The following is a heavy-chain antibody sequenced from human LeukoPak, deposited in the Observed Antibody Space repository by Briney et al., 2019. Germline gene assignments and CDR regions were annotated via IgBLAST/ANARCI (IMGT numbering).Heavy chain of an antibody. J-gene: IGHJ4*02. V-gene: IGHV4-4*09. CDR3: ARHTPSTAGTTPDEFDY. D-gene: IGHD1-7*01. Sequence: SETLSLTCTVSGGSISSYYWSWIRQPPGKGLEWIGYIYTSGSTNSNPSLKSRVTISVDTSKNQFSLKLSSVTAADTAVYYCARHTPSTAGTTPDEFDYWGQGTLVTVSS. CDR2: IYTSGST. CDR1: GGSISSYY.